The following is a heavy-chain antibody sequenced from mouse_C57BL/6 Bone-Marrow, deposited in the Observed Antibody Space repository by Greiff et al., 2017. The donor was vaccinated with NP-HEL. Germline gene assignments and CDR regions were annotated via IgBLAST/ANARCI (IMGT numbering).Heavy chain of an antibody. J-gene: IGHJ2*01. CDR3: ARARWPFDY. CDR2: IRNKANGYTT. D-gene: IGHD2-3*01. Sequence: EVKVVVSGGGLVQPGGSLSLSCAASGFTFTDYYMSWVRQPPGKALEWLGFIRNKANGYTTEYSASVKGRFTISRDNSQSILYLQMNALGAEDSATYYCARARWPFDYWGQGTTLTVSS. V-gene: IGHV7-3*01. CDR1: GFTFTDYY.